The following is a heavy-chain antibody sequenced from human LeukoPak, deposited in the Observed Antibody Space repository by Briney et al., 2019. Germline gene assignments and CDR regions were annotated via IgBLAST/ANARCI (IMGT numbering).Heavy chain of an antibody. J-gene: IGHJ3*02. D-gene: IGHD6-13*01. CDR3: ARVTAAGTWTFDI. Sequence: GASVTVSCTASGDTFIINDINWVRQATGQGLEWMGWMNPNSGNTGYAQKFQGRVTMTRNISITTPYMELTDLRSEDTAVYYCARVTAAGTWTFDIWGQGTTVTVSS. CDR2: MNPNSGNT. V-gene: IGHV1-8*02. CDR1: GDTFIIND.